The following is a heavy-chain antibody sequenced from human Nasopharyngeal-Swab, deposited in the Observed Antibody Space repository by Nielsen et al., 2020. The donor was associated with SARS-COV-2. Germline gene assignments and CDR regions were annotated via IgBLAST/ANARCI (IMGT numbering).Heavy chain of an antibody. Sequence: WVRQAPGQGLEWMGWMNPNSGNTGYAQKFQGRVTMTRNTSISTAYMELSSLRAEDTAVYYCARAEGYSYGPLIYYYYMDVWGKGTTVTVSS. J-gene: IGHJ6*03. CDR2: MNPNSGNT. D-gene: IGHD5-18*01. V-gene: IGHV1-8*01. CDR3: ARAEGYSYGPLIYYYYMDV.